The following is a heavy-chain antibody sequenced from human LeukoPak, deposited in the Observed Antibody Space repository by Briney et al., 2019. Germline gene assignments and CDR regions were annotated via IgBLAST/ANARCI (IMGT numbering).Heavy chain of an antibody. CDR3: AKDTAGAYDSSGYGFDY. J-gene: IGHJ4*02. Sequence: GGSLRLSCAASGFTFDDYAMHWVRQAPGKGLEWVSGISWNSGSIGYADSVKGRFTISRDNAKNSLHLQMNSLRAEDTALYYCAKDTAGAYDSSGYGFDYWGQGTLVTVSS. CDR1: GFTFDDYA. V-gene: IGHV3-9*01. D-gene: IGHD3-22*01. CDR2: ISWNSGSI.